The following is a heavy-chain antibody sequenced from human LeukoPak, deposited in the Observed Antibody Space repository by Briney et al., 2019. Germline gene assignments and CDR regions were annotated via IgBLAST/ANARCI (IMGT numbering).Heavy chain of an antibody. Sequence: SETLSLTCTVTAGSIRDHYWSWLRQPPGKELEWVGYVYYTGSTIYNPSLRSRVTISADTSKNQFSLVLSSVTAADTAVYYCASRVTAVAGRGTFDYWGQGTLVTVSS. J-gene: IGHJ4*02. V-gene: IGHV4-59*11. CDR2: VYYTGST. D-gene: IGHD6-19*01. CDR3: ASRVTAVAGRGTFDY. CDR1: AGSIRDHY.